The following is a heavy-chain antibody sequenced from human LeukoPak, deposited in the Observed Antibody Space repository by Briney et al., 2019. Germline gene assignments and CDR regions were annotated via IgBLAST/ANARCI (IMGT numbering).Heavy chain of an antibody. J-gene: IGHJ4*02. CDR1: GFTISIYA. Sequence: GGSLRLSCSASGFTISIYAMHWVRQAPGKGLEYVAGISSKGVSTYYADSVKGRFTISRDNSKDTMFLQMSSLRAEDTAVYYCVKGGQYGSSSHFDYWGQGTLVTVSS. CDR2: ISSKGVST. V-gene: IGHV3-64D*09. CDR3: VKGGQYGSSSHFDY. D-gene: IGHD6-6*01.